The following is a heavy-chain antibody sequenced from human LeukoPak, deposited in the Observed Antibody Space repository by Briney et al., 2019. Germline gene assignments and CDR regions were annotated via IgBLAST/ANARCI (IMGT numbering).Heavy chain of an antibody. D-gene: IGHD5-18*01. V-gene: IGHV3-73*01. CDR3: TRHWDTAMGDGYDY. Sequence: PGGSLRLSCAASGFTFSGSAMHWVRQASGKGLEWVGRIRSKANSYAAAYAASVKGRFTISRDDSKNTAYLQMNSLKTEDTAVYYCTRHWDTAMGDGYDYWGQGTLVTVSS. CDR1: GFTFSGSA. J-gene: IGHJ4*02. CDR2: IRSKANSYAA.